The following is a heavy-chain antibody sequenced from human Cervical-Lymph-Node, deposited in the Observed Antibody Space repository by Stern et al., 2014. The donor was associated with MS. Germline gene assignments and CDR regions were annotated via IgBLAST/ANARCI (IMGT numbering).Heavy chain of an antibody. D-gene: IGHD4-17*01. J-gene: IGHJ4*02. CDR2: IYYSGSS. V-gene: IGHV4-31*03. Sequence: QLQLQESGPGLVTPSQTLSLTCSVSGGSISSSGYYWSWVRQHPGKGLEWLGIIYYSGSSYYKSSLKSRVSISSDTSKNQFSLNLNSVTAADTAIYYCARARGSVTMRVLDYWGQGILVTVSS. CDR1: GGSISSSGYY. CDR3: ARARGSVTMRVLDY.